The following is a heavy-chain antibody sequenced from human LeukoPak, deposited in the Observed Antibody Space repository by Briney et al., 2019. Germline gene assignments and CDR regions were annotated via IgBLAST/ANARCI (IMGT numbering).Heavy chain of an antibody. CDR1: GFSFTDYP. CDR3: AADQRYAFDY. CDR2: IRTTAEGAKYA. Sequence: GGSLRLSCATSGFSFTDYPMNWVRQAPGKGLEWISNIRTTAEGAKYAYYADSVKGRVTISRDDGKNTLYLHMNSLRDDDTAVYYCAADQRYAFDYWGQGILVTVSS. V-gene: IGHV3-48*02. J-gene: IGHJ4*02. D-gene: IGHD3-9*01.